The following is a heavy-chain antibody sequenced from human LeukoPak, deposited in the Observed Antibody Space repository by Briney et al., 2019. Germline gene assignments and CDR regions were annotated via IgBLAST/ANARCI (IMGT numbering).Heavy chain of an antibody. CDR1: GFTFSNSW. J-gene: IGHJ4*02. Sequence: PGGSLRLSCAASGFTFSNSWMSWVRQAPGKGLEWVANIKQDGSEKYYVDSVKGRLTISRDNAKNSLYLQMNSLRAEDTAVYYCTRESGYYNPIDYWGQGTLVTVSS. CDR2: IKQDGSEK. V-gene: IGHV3-7*01. D-gene: IGHD3-22*01. CDR3: TRESGYYNPIDY.